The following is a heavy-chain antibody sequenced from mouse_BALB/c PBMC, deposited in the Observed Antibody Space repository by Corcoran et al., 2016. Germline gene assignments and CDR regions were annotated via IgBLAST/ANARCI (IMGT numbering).Heavy chain of an antibody. CDR3: ARRGYGSSSAWFAY. CDR1: GFNIKDTY. J-gene: IGHJ3*01. Sequence: EVQLQQSGAELVKPGASVKLSCTASGFNIKDTYMHWVKQRPEQGLEWIGRIDPANGNTKYDPKFQGKATITAGTSSNTAYLQLSSLTSEDTAVYYCARRGYGSSSAWFAYWGQGTLVTVSA. V-gene: IGHV14-3*02. D-gene: IGHD1-1*01. CDR2: IDPANGNT.